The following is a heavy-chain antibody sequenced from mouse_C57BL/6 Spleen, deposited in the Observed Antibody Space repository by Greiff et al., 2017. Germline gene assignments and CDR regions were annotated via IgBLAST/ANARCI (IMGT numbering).Heavy chain of an antibody. D-gene: IGHD2-5*01. J-gene: IGHJ4*01. CDR1: GFSLTSYG. Sequence: VKLMESGPGLVAPSQSLSITCTVSGFSLTSYGVHWVRQPPGKGLEWLVVIWSAGSTTFTSALKSSLSISKNNSKSQVFLKMNSLQTDNTAMYYCARHESNYVGMDYWGQGTSVTGAS. V-gene: IGHV2-6-1*01. CDR2: IWSAGST. CDR3: ARHESNYVGMDY.